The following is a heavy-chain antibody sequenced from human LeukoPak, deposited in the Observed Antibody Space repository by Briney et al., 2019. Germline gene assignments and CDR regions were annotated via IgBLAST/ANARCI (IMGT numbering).Heavy chain of an antibody. CDR3: ARDSGHDAFDI. J-gene: IGHJ3*02. Sequence: PGGSLRLSCAASGFTFSSYWMSWVRQAPGKGLECVANIKVDGSERYYVDSVKGRFTISRDNSKNTLYLQMNRLRAEDTAVYYCARDSGHDAFDIWGQGTMVTVSS. V-gene: IGHV3-7*05. CDR1: GFTFSSYW. CDR2: IKVDGSER.